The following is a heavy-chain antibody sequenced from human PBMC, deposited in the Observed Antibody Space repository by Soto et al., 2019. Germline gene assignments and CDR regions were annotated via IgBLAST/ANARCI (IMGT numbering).Heavy chain of an antibody. V-gene: IGHV4-59*01. CDR3: ARGGALEP. J-gene: IGHJ4*02. D-gene: IGHD1-1*01. Sequence: QVQLQESGPGLVKPSETLSLTCTVSGGSISSYYWSWIRQPPGKGLEWIGYIYYSVSTNYNPSLKSRVTVSVDTSKNQFSLKLSSVTAADTAVYYCARGGALEPWGQGTLVTVSS. CDR2: IYYSVST. CDR1: GGSISSYY.